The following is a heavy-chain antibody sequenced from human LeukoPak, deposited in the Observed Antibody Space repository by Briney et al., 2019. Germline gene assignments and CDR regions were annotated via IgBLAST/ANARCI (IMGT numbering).Heavy chain of an antibody. V-gene: IGHV4-34*01. CDR1: GGSFSGYY. CDR2: IYHSGST. J-gene: IGHJ5*02. D-gene: IGHD3-22*01. Sequence: PSETLSLTCAVYGGSFSGYYWSWIRQPPGKGLEWIGEIYHSGSTNYNPSLKSRVTISVDKSKNQFSLKLSSVTAADTAVYYCARVPVDSSGWAWGQGTLVTVSS. CDR3: ARVPVDSSGWA.